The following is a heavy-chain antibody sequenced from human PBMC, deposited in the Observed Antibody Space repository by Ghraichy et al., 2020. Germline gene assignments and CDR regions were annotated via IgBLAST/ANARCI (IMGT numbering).Heavy chain of an antibody. V-gene: IGHV4-39*01. CDR2: FYYSGST. Sequence: SETLSLTCTVSGGSISSTSYYWGWIRQPPGKGLEWIGSFYYSGSTYYNPSLKSRVTISVDTSKNQFSLRLSSVTAADTAVYYCARRPRGGAGGYYFDYWGQGTLVTVSS. CDR1: GGSISSTSYY. J-gene: IGHJ4*02. D-gene: IGHD3-16*01. CDR3: ARRPRGGAGGYYFDY.